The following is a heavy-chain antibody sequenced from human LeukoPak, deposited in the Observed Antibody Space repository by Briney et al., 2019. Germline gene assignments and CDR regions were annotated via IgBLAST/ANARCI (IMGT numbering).Heavy chain of an antibody. J-gene: IGHJ4*02. CDR1: GFTLSHYA. V-gene: IGHV3-23*01. CDR2: SGGGGGST. CDR3: AKGHRYCTSGNCNSAVDY. D-gene: IGHD2-15*01. Sequence: PGGSLRLSCSMSGFTLSHYAMSWVRQAPGKGLEWVSTSGGGGGSTDYTDSVKGRFTVSRDNSKNTLYLQMNSLGAEDTAVYYCAKGHRYCTSGNCNSAVDYWGQGTLVTVSS.